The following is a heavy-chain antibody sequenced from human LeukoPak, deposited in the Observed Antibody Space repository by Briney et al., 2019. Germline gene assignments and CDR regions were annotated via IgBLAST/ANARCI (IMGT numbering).Heavy chain of an antibody. CDR1: GFTFSNYE. J-gene: IGHJ3*02. CDR3: ARDGVRGVRDAFDI. CDR2: ISSSGSAK. Sequence: GGSLRLSCTVSGFTFSNYEMNWVRQAPGKGLEWVSYISSSGSAKYYADSVKGRFTISRDNAESSLYLQMNSLRAEDTAVYYCARDGVRGVRDAFDIWGQGTRVTVS. V-gene: IGHV3-48*03. D-gene: IGHD3-10*01.